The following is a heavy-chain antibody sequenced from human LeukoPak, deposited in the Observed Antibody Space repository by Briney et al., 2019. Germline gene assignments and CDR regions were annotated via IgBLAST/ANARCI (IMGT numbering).Heavy chain of an antibody. D-gene: IGHD6-19*01. CDR1: GFTFTSSA. V-gene: IGHV1-58*01. CDR3: AAEGSSGWYDY. CDR2: IVVGSGNT. J-gene: IGHJ4*02. Sequence: ASVKVSCKASGFTFTSSAVQWVRQARGQRLEWIGWIVVGSGNTNYAQKFQEGVTITRDMSTSTAYMELSSLRSEDTAVYYCAAEGSSGWYDYWGQGTLVTVSS.